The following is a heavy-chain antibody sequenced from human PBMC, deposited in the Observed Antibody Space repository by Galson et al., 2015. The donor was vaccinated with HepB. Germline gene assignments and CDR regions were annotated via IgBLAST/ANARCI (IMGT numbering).Heavy chain of an antibody. D-gene: IGHD3-3*01. CDR1: GYTFTSYG. CDR3: ARDQPATSYDLWSGPPSPLVPGPGH. Sequence: SVKVSCKASGYTFTSYGISWVRQAPGQGLEWMGWISAYNGNTNYAQKLQGRVTMTTDTSTSTAYMELRSLRSDDTAVYYCARDQPATSYDLWSGPPSPLVPGPGHWGQGTLVTVSS. CDR2: ISAYNGNT. V-gene: IGHV1-18*01. J-gene: IGHJ1*01.